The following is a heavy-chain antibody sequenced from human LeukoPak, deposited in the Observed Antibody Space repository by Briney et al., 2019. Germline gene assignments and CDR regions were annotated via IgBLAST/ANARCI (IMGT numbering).Heavy chain of an antibody. CDR3: ARNQQLGGHSYYYYGMDV. J-gene: IGHJ6*02. V-gene: IGHV3-23*01. D-gene: IGHD3-16*01. Sequence: PGGSLRLSCVGSGFTSIAYALTWARQAPGKGREWVSGIRGGGVTTYYADSVKGRFTISRDNSKNTLYLQMNSLRADDTAIYYCARNQQLGGHSYYYYGMDVWGQGTTVTVSS. CDR2: IRGGGVTT. CDR1: GFTSIAYA.